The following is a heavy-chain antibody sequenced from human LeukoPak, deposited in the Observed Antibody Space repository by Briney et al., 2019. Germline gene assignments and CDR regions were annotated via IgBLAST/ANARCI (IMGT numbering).Heavy chain of an antibody. CDR3: ARKYSSGWYGLAFDI. J-gene: IGHJ3*02. CDR1: GGSISSYY. V-gene: IGHV4-59*08. CDR2: IYYSGST. Sequence: SETLSLTCTVSGGSISSYYWSWIRQPPGKGLEWIGYIYYSGSTNYNPSLKSRVTISVDTSKNQFSLKLNSVTAADTAVYYCARKYSSGWYGLAFDIRGQGTMVTVSS. D-gene: IGHD6-19*01.